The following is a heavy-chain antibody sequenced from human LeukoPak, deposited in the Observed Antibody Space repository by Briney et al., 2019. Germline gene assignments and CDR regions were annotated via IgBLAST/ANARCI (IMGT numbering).Heavy chain of an antibody. CDR2: ITQDGAVT. CDR1: GFPFDVYW. J-gene: IGHJ4*02. CDR3: ARAGTDWKIDY. V-gene: IGHV3-74*01. Sequence: PGGSLRLSCAASGFPFDVYWMHWVRQAAGKGPVWISLITQDGAVTNYADSVKGRFTISRDNAKNTLYLQMNSLRADDTAMYYCARAGTDWKIDYWGQGALVTVSS. D-gene: IGHD1-1*01.